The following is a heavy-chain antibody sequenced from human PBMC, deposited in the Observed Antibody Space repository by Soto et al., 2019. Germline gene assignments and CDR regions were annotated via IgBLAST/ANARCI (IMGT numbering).Heavy chain of an antibody. J-gene: IGHJ4*02. Sequence: GGSLRLSCAASGFTFSSYGMHWVRQAPGKGLEWVAVISYDGSNKYYADSVKGRFTISRDNSKNTLYLQMNSLRAEDTAVYYCATRLVLLWFGELPDYWGQGTLVTVSS. CDR3: ATRLVLLWFGELPDY. CDR2: ISYDGSNK. CDR1: GFTFSSYG. V-gene: IGHV3-30*03. D-gene: IGHD3-10*01.